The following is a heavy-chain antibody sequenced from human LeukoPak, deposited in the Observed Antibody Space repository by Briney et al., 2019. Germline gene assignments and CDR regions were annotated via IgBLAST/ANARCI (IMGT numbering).Heavy chain of an antibody. CDR2: INHSGST. CDR1: GGSFSGYY. D-gene: IGHD6-6*01. CDR3: ARSLEYSSSSPPYYFDY. J-gene: IGHJ4*02. Sequence: SETLSLTCAVYGGSFSGYYWSWIRQPPGKGLEWIGEINHSGSTNYNPSLKSRVTISVDTSKNQFSLKLSSVTAADTAVYYCARSLEYSSSSPPYYFDYWGQGTLVTVSS. V-gene: IGHV4-34*01.